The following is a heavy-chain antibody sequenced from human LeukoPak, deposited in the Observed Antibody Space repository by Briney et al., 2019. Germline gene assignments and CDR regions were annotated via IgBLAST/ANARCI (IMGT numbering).Heavy chain of an antibody. D-gene: IGHD2-2*01. CDR3: ARWGSTSCYDY. J-gene: IGHJ4*02. CDR2: ISTNGGGT. Sequence: GGSLRLSCAASGFTFRTYAMHWVRQAPGKGLEYVSAISTNGGGTYYANSVKGRFTISRDNSKNTLYLQMGSLRAEDMAVYYCARWGSTSCYDYWGQGTLVTASS. V-gene: IGHV3-64*01. CDR1: GFTFRTYA.